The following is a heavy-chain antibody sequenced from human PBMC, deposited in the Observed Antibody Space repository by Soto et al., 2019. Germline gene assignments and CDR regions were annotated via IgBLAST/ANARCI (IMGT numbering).Heavy chain of an antibody. CDR1: GFTFSSYS. Sequence: PGGSLRLSCAASGFTFSSYSMNWVRQAPGKGLEWVSSISSSSSYIYYADSVKGRFTISRDNAKNSLYLQMNSLRAEDTAVYYCAKDLSYGDVVGMDVWGQGTTVTVSS. D-gene: IGHD4-17*01. CDR3: AKDLSYGDVVGMDV. V-gene: IGHV3-21*01. CDR2: ISSSSSYI. J-gene: IGHJ6*02.